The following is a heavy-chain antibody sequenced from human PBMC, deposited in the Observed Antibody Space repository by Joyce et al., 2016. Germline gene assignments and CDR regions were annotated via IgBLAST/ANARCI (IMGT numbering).Heavy chain of an antibody. J-gene: IGHJ6*02. CDR3: ARGGISYYYAMDV. CDR1: GSTFSTSR. D-gene: IGHD3-16*01. V-gene: IGHV3-21*01. Sequence: QLVESGGGVVKPGGSLRLACEASGSTFSTSRMSWFRQAPGKGLEWVAAISYTSYYISNAETVRGRFTVSRDNSKKTLYLQMNSLRAEDSAVFYCARGGISYYYAMDVWGQGTTVTVSS. CDR2: ISYTSYYI.